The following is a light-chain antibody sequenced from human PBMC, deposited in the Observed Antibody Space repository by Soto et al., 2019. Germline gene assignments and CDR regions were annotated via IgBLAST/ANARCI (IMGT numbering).Light chain of an antibody. CDR1: SSDVGAYKY. Sequence: QSALTQPASVSGSPGQSITISCTGTSSDVGAYKYVSWYQQHPGKAPKLIIYEVNTRPSGVSHRFSGSKSGNTASLTISGLQADDEADYYCTSYTSSSTLVFGTGTK. CDR2: EVN. V-gene: IGLV2-14*01. J-gene: IGLJ1*01. CDR3: TSYTSSSTLV.